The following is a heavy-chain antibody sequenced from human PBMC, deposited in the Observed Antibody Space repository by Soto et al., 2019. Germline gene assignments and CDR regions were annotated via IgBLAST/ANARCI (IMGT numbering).Heavy chain of an antibody. J-gene: IGHJ6*02. CDR1: GYTFTRSG. CDR3: AKGASMIVPDGRDV. CDR2: ISTYNGDT. V-gene: IGHV1-18*01. Sequence: ASVKVSCKASGYTFTRSGISWVRQAPGQGLEWMRWISTYNGDTNYAQTFQGRVTMTTDTSTSTVHMEVRSLRSDDTAVYYCAKGASMIVPDGRDVWGQGTTVTVSS. D-gene: IGHD2-2*01.